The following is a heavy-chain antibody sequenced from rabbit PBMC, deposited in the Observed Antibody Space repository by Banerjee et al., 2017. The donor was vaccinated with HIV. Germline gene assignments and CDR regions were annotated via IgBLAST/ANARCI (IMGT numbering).Heavy chain of an antibody. CDR1: GFSLSNKYV. V-gene: IGHV1S45*01. J-gene: IGHJ4*01. CDR2: IYVGSSGGT. D-gene: IGHD4-1*01. CDR3: ARDLAGVIGWNFNL. Sequence: QEQLEESGGDLVKPEGSLTVTCTASGFSLSNKYVMCWVRQAPGKGLEWIACIYVGSSGGTHYASWAKGRFTISKTSSTTVTLQMTSLTAADTATYFCARDLAGVIGWNFNLWGQGTLVTVS.